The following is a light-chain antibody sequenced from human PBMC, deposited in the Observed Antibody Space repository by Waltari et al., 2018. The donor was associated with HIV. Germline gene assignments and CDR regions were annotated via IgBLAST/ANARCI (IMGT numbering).Light chain of an antibody. Sequence: QSALTQPAPVSGSPGQSVPISCTGGNTYIGAFDLVTWYQPRSGEAPPLIIFGVTSRPAGVSSRFSGFKSGHTASLTISGLHDGDEAYYFCSSYSTLKTILFGGGTKLTV. CDR3: SSYSTLKTIL. V-gene: IGLV2-14*03. J-gene: IGLJ3*02. CDR1: NTYIGAFDL. CDR2: GVT.